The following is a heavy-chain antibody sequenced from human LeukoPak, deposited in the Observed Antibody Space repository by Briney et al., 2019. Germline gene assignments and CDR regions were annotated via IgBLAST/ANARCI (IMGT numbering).Heavy chain of an antibody. CDR3: ARDDYGDLSGFDY. CDR1: GGSISSYY. CDR2: IYYSGST. J-gene: IGHJ4*02. V-gene: IGHV4-39*07. D-gene: IGHD4-17*01. Sequence: SETLSLTCTVSGGSISSYYWGWIRQPPGKGLEWIGSIYYSGSTYYNPSLKSRVTISVDTSKNQFSLKLSSVTAADTAVYYCARDDYGDLSGFDYWGQGTLVTVSS.